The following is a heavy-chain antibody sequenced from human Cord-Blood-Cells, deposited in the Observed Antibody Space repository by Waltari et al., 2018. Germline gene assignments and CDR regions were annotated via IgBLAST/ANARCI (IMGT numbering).Heavy chain of an antibody. J-gene: IGHJ3*02. V-gene: IGHV3-23*01. CDR1: GFTFSSYA. CDR2: ISGSGGST. Sequence: EVQLLESGGGLVQPGGSLRLSCAASGFTFSSYAMSWVRQAPGKGLEWVAAISGSGGSTYYAYSVMGRFTITRDNSKITLYLQMNSRRAEDTAVYYWAKDHPALLDICGQVTMVTVSS. CDR3: AKDHPALLDI.